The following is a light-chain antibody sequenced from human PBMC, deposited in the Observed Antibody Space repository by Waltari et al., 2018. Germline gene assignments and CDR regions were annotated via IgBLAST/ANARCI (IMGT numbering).Light chain of an antibody. CDR2: GAS. J-gene: IGKJ2*01. CDR3: QQYYSWPYT. V-gene: IGKV3-15*01. Sequence: EIVMTQSPATLSVSPGERAPLSCRASQSVDSNLAWYQQKPGQPPRLLLYGASTRATGVPARFSGSGSGTEFTLTISSLQSADFAVYYCQQYYSWPYTFGQGTKLEIK. CDR1: QSVDSN.